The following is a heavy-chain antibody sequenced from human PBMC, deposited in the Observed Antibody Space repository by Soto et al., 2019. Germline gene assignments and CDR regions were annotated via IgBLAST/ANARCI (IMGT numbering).Heavy chain of an antibody. CDR3: ARVGAEGYYDSSGYPPLVWIDY. Sequence: GGSLRLSCAASGFTFSDYYMSWIRQAPGKGLEWVSYISSSGSTIYYADSVKGRFTISRDNAKNSLYLQMNSLRAEDTAVYYCARVGAEGYYDSSGYPPLVWIDYWGQGTLVTVSS. CDR2: ISSSGSTI. V-gene: IGHV3-11*01. J-gene: IGHJ4*02. CDR1: GFTFSDYY. D-gene: IGHD3-22*01.